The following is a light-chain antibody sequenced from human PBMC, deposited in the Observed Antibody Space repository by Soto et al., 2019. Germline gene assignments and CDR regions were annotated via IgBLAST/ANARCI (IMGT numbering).Light chain of an antibody. CDR3: QQYSDLPMT. CDR2: GAS. J-gene: IGKJ1*01. V-gene: IGKV3-20*01. CDR1: QSVSSSY. Sequence: EIVITQSPATLSVSPGERATLSCRASQSVSSSYLAWCQQKLGQAPRLLIYGASSRATGIPDRFSGSGAGTDCTRTISRLEPEDFAVYVCQQYSDLPMTFGQGTKVDI.